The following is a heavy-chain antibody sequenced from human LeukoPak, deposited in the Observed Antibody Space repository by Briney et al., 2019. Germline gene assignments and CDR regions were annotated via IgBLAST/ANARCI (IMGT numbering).Heavy chain of an antibody. J-gene: IGHJ5*02. D-gene: IGHD4-11*01. CDR1: GGTFSSYA. Sequence: GASVKVSCKASGGTFSSYAISWVRQAPGQGLEWMGRIIPIFGTANYAQKFQGRVTITADKSTSTAYMELGSLRSEDTAVYYCARDREAVTDLWGQGTLVTVSS. CDR3: ARDREAVTDL. V-gene: IGHV1-69*06. CDR2: IIPIFGTA.